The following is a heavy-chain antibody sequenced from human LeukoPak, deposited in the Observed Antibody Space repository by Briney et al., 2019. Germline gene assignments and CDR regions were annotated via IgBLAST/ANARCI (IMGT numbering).Heavy chain of an antibody. J-gene: IGHJ4*02. CDR3: ARDGSYSSSWYFDY. CDR2: IIGGAGST. V-gene: IGHV3-23*01. D-gene: IGHD6-13*01. CDR1: GFSFSSHG. Sequence: GGSLRLSCAASGFSFSSHGMSWVRQAPGKGLEWVSGIIGGAGSTYYADSVKGRFTISRDNAKNSLYLQMNSLRAEDTAVYYCARDGSYSSSWYFDYWGQGTLVTVSS.